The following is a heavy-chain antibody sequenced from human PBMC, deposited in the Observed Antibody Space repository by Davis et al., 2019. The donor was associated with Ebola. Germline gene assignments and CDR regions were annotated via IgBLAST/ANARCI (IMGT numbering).Heavy chain of an antibody. CDR2: INPNSGGT. CDR1: GYTFTGYY. J-gene: IGHJ5*02. CDR3: ARADLVTAIPGWFDP. D-gene: IGHD2-21*02. Sequence: ASVKVSCKASGYTFTGYYMHWVRQAPGQGLEWMGWINPNSGGTNYAQKFQGRVTMTRDTSISTAYMELSRLRSDDSAVYYCARADLVTAIPGWFDPWGQGTLVTVSS. V-gene: IGHV1-2*02.